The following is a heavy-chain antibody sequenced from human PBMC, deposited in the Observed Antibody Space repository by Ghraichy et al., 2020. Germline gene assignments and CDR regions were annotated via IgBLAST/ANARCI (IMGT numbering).Heavy chain of an antibody. J-gene: IGHJ2*01. D-gene: IGHD3-22*01. V-gene: IGHV3-53*01. CDR1: GFTVSSNY. CDR2: IYSGGST. Sequence: GGSLRLSCAASGFTVSSNYMTWVRQAPGEGLEWVSLIYSGGSTYYADSVKGRFIISRDNSKQTLYLQMSSLRAEETAVDYCARVDDYYDSRVTKHWYLDLWCRGTLVTVSA. CDR3: ARVDDYYDSRVTKHWYLDL.